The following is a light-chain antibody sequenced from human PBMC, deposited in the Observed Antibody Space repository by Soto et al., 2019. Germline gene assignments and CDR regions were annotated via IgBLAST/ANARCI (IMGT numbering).Light chain of an antibody. V-gene: IGKV1-13*02. Sequence: AIQLTQSPSSLSASVGDRVTITCRASQGISRDVAWYQQKPGKPPKLLIYDASSLESGVPSRFSGSGSGTDFTLTISSLQPEDAATYYCQQCNSFPVTFGGGPRWRSN. CDR1: QGISRD. J-gene: IGKJ4*01. CDR3: QQCNSFPVT. CDR2: DAS.